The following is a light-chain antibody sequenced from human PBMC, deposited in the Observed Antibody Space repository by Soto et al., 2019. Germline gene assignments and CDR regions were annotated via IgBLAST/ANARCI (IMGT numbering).Light chain of an antibody. CDR2: GAS. V-gene: IGKV3-15*01. Sequence: EIVMTQSPATLSVSPGERATLSCRASQSVSSTLAWYQQKPGQAPRLLIYGASTRATGIPARFSGSGSGTEFTLTISSLQSEDFAVYHCQQYKNWPQTFGQGTKVEIK. CDR1: QSVSST. CDR3: QQYKNWPQT. J-gene: IGKJ1*01.